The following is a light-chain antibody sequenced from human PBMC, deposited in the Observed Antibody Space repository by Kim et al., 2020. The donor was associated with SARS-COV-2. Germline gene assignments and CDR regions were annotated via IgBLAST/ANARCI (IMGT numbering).Light chain of an antibody. CDR1: SGSIASND. CDR3: QSYDTRNHVV. CDR2: EDN. J-gene: IGLJ2*01. V-gene: IGLV6-57*02. Sequence: KTVTISCTGSSGSIASNDVQWYQQRPGSAPTTVIYEDNQRPSGVPDRFSGSIDSSSNSASLTISGLKTEDEADYYCQSYDTRNHVVFGGGTQLTVL.